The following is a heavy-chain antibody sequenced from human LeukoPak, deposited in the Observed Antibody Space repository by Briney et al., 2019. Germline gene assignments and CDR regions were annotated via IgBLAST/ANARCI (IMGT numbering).Heavy chain of an antibody. CDR3: ARDSTLSNY. D-gene: IGHD3-16*01. CDR1: GFXFSSCA. Sequence: PGRSLRLSCAGSGFXFSSCAMHWVRQAPGKGLEWVAVISYDGSNKYYADSVKGRFTISRDNSQNTLYLQMNSLRAEDTAVYYCARDSTLSNYWGQGTLVTVSS. J-gene: IGHJ4*02. V-gene: IGHV3-30-3*01. CDR2: ISYDGSNK.